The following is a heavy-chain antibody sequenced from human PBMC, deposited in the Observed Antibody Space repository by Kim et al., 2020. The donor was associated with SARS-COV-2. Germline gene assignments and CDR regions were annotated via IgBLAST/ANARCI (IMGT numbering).Heavy chain of an antibody. J-gene: IGHJ4*02. CDR3: ARRGIAVAGRKGGFDY. Sequence: SLKGRVTISVDTSKNQFSLKLSSVTAADTAVYYCARRGIAVAGRKGGFDYWGQGTLVTVSS. D-gene: IGHD6-19*01. V-gene: IGHV4-39*01.